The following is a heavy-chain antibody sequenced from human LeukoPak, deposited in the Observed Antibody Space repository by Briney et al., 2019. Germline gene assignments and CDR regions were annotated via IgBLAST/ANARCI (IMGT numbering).Heavy chain of an antibody. CDR3: ARDLGGSFGGY. CDR2: INPSGGST. D-gene: IGHD1-26*01. J-gene: IGHJ4*02. V-gene: IGHV1-46*01. Sequence: GASVKVSCKASGYTFTSYYMHWVRQAPGQGLEWMGIINPSGGSTSYAQSFQGRVIMTRNTSTSTVYMELNTLRSDDTAMYYCARDLGGSFGGYWGQGTLVTVSS. CDR1: GYTFTSYY.